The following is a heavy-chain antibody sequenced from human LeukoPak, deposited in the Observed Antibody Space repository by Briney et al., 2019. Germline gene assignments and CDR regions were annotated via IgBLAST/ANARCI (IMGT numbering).Heavy chain of an antibody. CDR3: ARHEAAALSSLDY. D-gene: IGHD6-13*01. CDR2: IYNSGST. J-gene: IGHJ4*02. Sequence: PSETLSLTCTVSGGSISGSYWSWIRQPPGKGLEWIGYIYNSGSTNYNPSLESRVAISVDTSKNQFSLKLSSVTAADTAVYYCARHEAAALSSLDYWGQGTLVTVSS. CDR1: GGSISGSY. V-gene: IGHV4-59*08.